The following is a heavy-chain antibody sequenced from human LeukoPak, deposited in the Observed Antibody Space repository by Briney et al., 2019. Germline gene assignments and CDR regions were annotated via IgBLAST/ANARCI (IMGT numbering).Heavy chain of an antibody. CDR3: ASPEYSSSWYYFDY. CDR2: ISYDGSNK. V-gene: IGHV3-30-3*01. Sequence: GGSLRLSCAASGFTFSSYAMHWVRQAPGKGLEWVAVISYDGSNKYYADSVKGRFTISSDNSKNTLYLQMNSLRAEDTAVYYCASPEYSSSWYYFDYWGQGTLVAVSS. CDR1: GFTFSSYA. J-gene: IGHJ4*02. D-gene: IGHD6-13*01.